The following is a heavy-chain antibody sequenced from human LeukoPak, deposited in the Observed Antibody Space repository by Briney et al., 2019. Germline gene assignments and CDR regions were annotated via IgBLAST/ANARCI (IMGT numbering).Heavy chain of an antibody. Sequence: GGSLRLSCAASGFTFSSYAMSWVRQAPGKGLEWVSAISGSGGSTYYADSVKGRFTISRDNSKNTLYLQMNSLRAEDTAVYYCATSDILTGYPFDYWGQGTLVTVSS. CDR1: GFTFSSYA. D-gene: IGHD3-9*01. V-gene: IGHV3-23*01. CDR2: ISGSGGST. CDR3: ATSDILTGYPFDY. J-gene: IGHJ4*02.